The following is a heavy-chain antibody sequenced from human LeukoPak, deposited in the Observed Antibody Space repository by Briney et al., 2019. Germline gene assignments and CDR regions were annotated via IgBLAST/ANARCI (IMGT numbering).Heavy chain of an antibody. J-gene: IGHJ4*02. CDR2: IYYTGST. Sequence: WVRQPPGKGLEWIGSIYYTGSTNYNPSLKSRVTISIDTSKNQFSLKLSSVTAADTAVYYCARVMSDGSGWRGDYWGQGTLVTVSS. CDR3: ARVMSDGSGWRGDY. D-gene: IGHD6-19*01. V-gene: IGHV4-39*07.